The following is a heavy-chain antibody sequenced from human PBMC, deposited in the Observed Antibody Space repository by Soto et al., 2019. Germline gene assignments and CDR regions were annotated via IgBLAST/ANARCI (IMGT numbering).Heavy chain of an antibody. CDR3: ARLHCIIPNCVPLDT. D-gene: IGHD2-2*01. V-gene: IGHV4-39*01. CDR1: GVFTNSTVSF. J-gene: IGHJ5*02. Sequence: SEALSLTWTVRGVFTNSTVSFWCWIRQPPGKGLEWIGSIYFSGSTSYNPSLKSRVTMSVDTSKNQLSLKVGSVTAADTAGYYCARLHCIIPNCVPLDTWGQGTLVT. CDR2: IYFSGST.